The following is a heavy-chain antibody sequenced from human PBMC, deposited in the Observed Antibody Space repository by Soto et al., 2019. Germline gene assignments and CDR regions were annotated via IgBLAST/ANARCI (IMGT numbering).Heavy chain of an antibody. CDR1: GFTLSSYS. CDR3: ARGRAVTTHGDNLDY. Sequence: GGSLRLSCAASGFTLSSYSMNWVRQPPGKGLEWVSYVSSTSSTIYYADSVKGRFTISRDNAMNSVYLQMNSLRAEDTALYYCARGRAVTTHGDNLDYWGQGTLVTVSS. CDR2: VSSTSSTI. V-gene: IGHV3-48*01. J-gene: IGHJ4*01. D-gene: IGHD6-25*01.